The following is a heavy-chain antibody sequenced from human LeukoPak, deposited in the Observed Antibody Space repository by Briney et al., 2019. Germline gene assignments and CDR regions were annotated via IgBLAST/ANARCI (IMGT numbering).Heavy chain of an antibody. CDR3: ARPRYFNDGSGHTDI. D-gene: IGHD3-22*01. Sequence: SETLSLTCTVSGGSISSYYWSWLRQPPGKGLEYIGYTHYSGATNYNPSLESRVTISLDRSGNQFSLKLISVTAADTAVYYCARPRYFNDGSGHTDIWGQGTMVTVSS. V-gene: IGHV4-59*12. J-gene: IGHJ3*02. CDR2: THYSGAT. CDR1: GGSISSYY.